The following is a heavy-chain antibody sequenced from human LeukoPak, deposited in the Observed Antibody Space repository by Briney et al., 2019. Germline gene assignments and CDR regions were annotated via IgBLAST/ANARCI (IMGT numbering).Heavy chain of an antibody. CDR2: IIPIFGTA. J-gene: IGHJ4*02. CDR1: GGTFSSYA. CDR3: AREHPSGYYYDSSGYVYFDY. V-gene: IGHV1-69*05. D-gene: IGHD3-22*01. Sequence: SVKVSCKASGGTFSSYAISWVRQAPGQGLEWMGRIIPIFGTANYAQKFQGRVTITTDESTSTAYMELSSLRSEDTAVYYCAREHPSGYYYDSSGYVYFDYWGQGTLVTVSS.